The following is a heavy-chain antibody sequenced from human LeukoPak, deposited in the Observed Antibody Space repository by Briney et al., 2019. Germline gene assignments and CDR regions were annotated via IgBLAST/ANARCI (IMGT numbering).Heavy chain of an antibody. Sequence: SETVSLTCTVSGGSNSTYYWSWIRQPPGKGLEWIGCIYYSGNTNYNPSLRSRVTISVDTSKNQSSLRLSAVTPADTAVFYCARVGVPGSFDYWGQGTLVTVSS. CDR1: GGSNSTYY. CDR3: ARVGVPGSFDY. V-gene: IGHV4-59*01. J-gene: IGHJ4*02. D-gene: IGHD3-3*01. CDR2: IYYSGNT.